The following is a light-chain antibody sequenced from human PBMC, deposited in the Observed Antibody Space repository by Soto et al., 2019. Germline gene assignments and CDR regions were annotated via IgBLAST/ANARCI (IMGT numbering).Light chain of an antibody. CDR1: QSVKSN. CDR2: GAS. CDR3: QQYNNWPLT. V-gene: IGKV3-15*01. Sequence: EIVMTQSPATLSVSPGERATLSCRASQSVKSNLAWYQQKPGQAPRLLIYGASTRSTGIPASFSGSGSGTEFTLTISSLQSEDFAGYYCQQYNNWPLTFGGGTKVEIK. J-gene: IGKJ4*01.